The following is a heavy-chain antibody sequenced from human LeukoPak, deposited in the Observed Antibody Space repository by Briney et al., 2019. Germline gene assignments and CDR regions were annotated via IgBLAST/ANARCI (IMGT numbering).Heavy chain of an antibody. CDR3: ARAWRSTYGLDV. Sequence: GGSLRLSCAASGFTFSSYDMHWVRQATGKGLEWVSAIGTAGDTYYPGSVKGRFTISRENAKNSLYLQVNSLRAGDTAVYYCARAWRSTYGLDVWGQGTTVTVSS. V-gene: IGHV3-13*01. CDR1: GFTFSSYD. J-gene: IGHJ6*02. CDR2: IGTAGDT.